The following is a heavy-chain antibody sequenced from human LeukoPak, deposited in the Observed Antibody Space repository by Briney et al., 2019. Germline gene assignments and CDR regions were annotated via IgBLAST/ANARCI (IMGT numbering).Heavy chain of an antibody. Sequence: SETLSLTCTVSGGSISSSSYYWGWIRQPPGKGLEWIGTIYYSGSTYYNPSLKSRVTISVDMSKNQFSLKLSFVTATATAVYYCARTVTTFPFGFDPWGQGTLVTVSS. CDR2: IYYSGST. V-gene: IGHV4-39*01. CDR1: GGSISSSSYY. CDR3: ARTVTTFPFGFDP. D-gene: IGHD4-17*01. J-gene: IGHJ5*02.